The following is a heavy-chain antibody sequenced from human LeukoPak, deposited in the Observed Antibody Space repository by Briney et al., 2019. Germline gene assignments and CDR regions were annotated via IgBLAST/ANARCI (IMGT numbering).Heavy chain of an antibody. V-gene: IGHV3-74*01. CDR2: INSDGTST. Sequence: GGSLRLSCAASGCTFRSFWMHWVRRAPGKGLLWVSRINSDGTSTTYADSVKGRFTISRDNAKNTVYLQMNSLRAEDTAVYYCARTLGVPSAFDPWGQGTLVTVSS. CDR1: GCTFRSFW. D-gene: IGHD2-2*01. J-gene: IGHJ5*02. CDR3: ARTLGVPSAFDP.